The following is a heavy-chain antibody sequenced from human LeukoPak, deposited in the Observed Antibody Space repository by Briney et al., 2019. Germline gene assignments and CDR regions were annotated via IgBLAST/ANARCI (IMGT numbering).Heavy chain of an antibody. CDR3: ARATTYDILTGYFDY. J-gene: IGHJ4*02. D-gene: IGHD3-9*01. CDR1: GFTFSTYA. V-gene: IGHV3-30*04. Sequence: GRSLRLSCAASGFTFSTYAMHWVRQAPGKGLEWVSVMSYDGGTQYYADSVKGRFTISRDNPKNTLYLQMNSLRAEDTAVYYCARATTYDILTGYFDYWGQGTLVTVSS. CDR2: MSYDGGTQ.